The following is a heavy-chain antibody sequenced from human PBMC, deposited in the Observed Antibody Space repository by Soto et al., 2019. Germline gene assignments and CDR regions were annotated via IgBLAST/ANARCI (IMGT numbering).Heavy chain of an antibody. D-gene: IGHD3-16*01. V-gene: IGHV1-18*01. CDR1: GYTFTSYG. CDR2: ISAYNGNT. J-gene: IGHJ4*01. Sequence: ASVKVSCKASGYTFTSYGISWVRQAPGQGLEWMGWISAYNGNTNYAQKLQGRVTMTTETSTSTAHMELRSLRSDDTAGYYCGRDPLTDRGILGWVNYDYCGQGTMVTVCS. CDR3: GRDPLTDRGILGWVNYDY.